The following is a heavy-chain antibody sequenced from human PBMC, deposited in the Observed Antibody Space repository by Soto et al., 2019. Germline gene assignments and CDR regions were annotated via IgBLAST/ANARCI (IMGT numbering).Heavy chain of an antibody. CDR3: VKEMGPCCDWSYSFDY. V-gene: IGHV3-64D*06. D-gene: IGHD3-9*01. CDR2: ISNNGSNA. Sequence: GGPRILSCSASGFTFSDYTIHWVPQAPGKGLEFVSAISNNGSNAYYADSVRDRFTISRDNSKSTLYLQMSSLRADDTAVYYCVKEMGPCCDWSYSFDYWGQGTVVTVSS. CDR1: GFTFSDYT. J-gene: IGHJ4*02.